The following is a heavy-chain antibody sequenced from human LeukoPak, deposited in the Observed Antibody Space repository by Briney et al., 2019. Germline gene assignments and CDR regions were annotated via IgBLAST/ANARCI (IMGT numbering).Heavy chain of an antibody. Sequence: PSETLSLTCAVYGGSFTTYHWSRIRQPPGKGLEWIAEINHRGSTNYNPSLKSRVTISVDTSKNQFSLKLSSVTAADTAVYYCATRDFWGQGTLVTVSS. CDR1: GGSFTTYH. V-gene: IGHV4-34*01. CDR2: INHRGST. CDR3: ATRDF. J-gene: IGHJ4*02.